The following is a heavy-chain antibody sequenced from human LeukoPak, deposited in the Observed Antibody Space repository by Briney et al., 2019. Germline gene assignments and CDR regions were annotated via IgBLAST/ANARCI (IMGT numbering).Heavy chain of an antibody. V-gene: IGHV4-39*01. J-gene: IGHJ4*02. CDR3: ARQSSISGVIIPFEL. CDR2: IYCDGST. Sequence: KSSETLSLTCTVSGGSLSGSSYCWGWIRQPPGRGLEWIGTIYCDGSTYYNPSLRSRVTMSVDTSKNQFALKLSSVTAADAAIYYCARQSSISGVIIPFELWGQGSLVTVSS. D-gene: IGHD3-3*01. CDR1: GGSLSGSSYC.